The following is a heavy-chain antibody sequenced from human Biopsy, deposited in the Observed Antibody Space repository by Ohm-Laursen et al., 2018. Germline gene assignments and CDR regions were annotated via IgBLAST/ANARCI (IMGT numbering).Heavy chain of an antibody. Sequence: PTQILTLTCSFTGFSLSARGMCVSWIRQAPGKALEWLARVDWDDYKDYIASLQTKLSISKDTSNDQVVLTVNNVDPADTATYYCARTPILIVSAGLVYRHRRHLQGMDVWGQGIAVTVS. D-gene: IGHD6-13*01. CDR2: VDWDDYK. CDR1: GFSLSARGMC. J-gene: IGHJ6*02. V-gene: IGHV2-70*11. CDR3: ARTPILIVSAGLVYRHRRHLQGMDV.